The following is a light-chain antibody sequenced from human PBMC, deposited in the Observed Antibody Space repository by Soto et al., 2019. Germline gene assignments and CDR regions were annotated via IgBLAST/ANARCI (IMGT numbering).Light chain of an antibody. Sequence: EIVMPQSPATLSVSPGERATLSCRASQSVSSNLAWYQQKPGQAPRLLIYGASTRATGIPARFSGSGSGTEFTLTISSLQSEDFAVYCCQQYNNWPPFTFGQGTRVESK. CDR1: QSVSSN. CDR3: QQYNNWPPFT. CDR2: GAS. V-gene: IGKV3-15*01. J-gene: IGKJ5*01.